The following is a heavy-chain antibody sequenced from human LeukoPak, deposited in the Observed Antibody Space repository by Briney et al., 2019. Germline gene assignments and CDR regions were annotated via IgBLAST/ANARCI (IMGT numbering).Heavy chain of an antibody. CDR3: ARVTQGYSNYVVHYYYYMDV. J-gene: IGHJ6*03. CDR1: GFTFDDYG. CDR2: INWNGGST. D-gene: IGHD4-11*01. V-gene: IGHV3-20*01. Sequence: PGGSLRLSCAASGFTFDDYGMSWVRQAPGKGLEWVSGINWNGGSTGYADSVKGRFTISRDNAKNSLYLQMNSLRAEDAALYHCARVTQGYSNYVVHYYYYMDVWGKGTTVTVSS.